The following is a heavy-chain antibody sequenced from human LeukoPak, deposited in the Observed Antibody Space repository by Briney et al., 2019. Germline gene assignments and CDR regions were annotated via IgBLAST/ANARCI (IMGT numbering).Heavy chain of an antibody. CDR3: ARGRGGPPFDF. CDR2: ISADGGTT. V-gene: IGHV3-64*01. J-gene: IGHJ4*02. Sequence: HPGGSLRLSCAASGFTFRGYGMHWVRQAPGRGLEYVSAISADGGTTDYLNSVKGRFTISRDNSKNTLYLQMGRLRRDDTAIYYCARGRGGPPFDFWGQGTVVTVAS. D-gene: IGHD3-10*01. CDR1: GFTFRGYG.